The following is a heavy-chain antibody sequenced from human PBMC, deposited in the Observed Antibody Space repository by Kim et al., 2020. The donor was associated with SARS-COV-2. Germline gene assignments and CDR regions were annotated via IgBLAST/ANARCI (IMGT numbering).Heavy chain of an antibody. V-gene: IGHV3-23*01. Sequence: GGSLRLSCEAFGFSFSNFAMTWVRQIPGQGLEWVATFSAAGRSTFYADSVKGRFTISRDTAKNSLYLQMNRLRAEDTGMYYCVKEAYYGSGTEFENWGQGTLVTVSS. CDR2: FSAAGRST. CDR1: GFSFSNFA. CDR3: VKEAYYGSGTEFEN. D-gene: IGHD3-10*01. J-gene: IGHJ4*02.